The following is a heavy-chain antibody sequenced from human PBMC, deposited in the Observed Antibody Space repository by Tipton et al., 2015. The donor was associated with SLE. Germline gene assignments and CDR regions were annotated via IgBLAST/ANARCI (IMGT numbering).Heavy chain of an antibody. CDR2: IYTSGST. CDR1: GGSISSYY. CDR3: ARHVWKSSGWEYFDY. Sequence: TLSLTCTVSGGSISSYYWSWIRQPAGKGLEWIGRIYTSGSTYYNPSLKSRVTISVDTSKNQFSLKLSSVTAADTAVYYCARHVWKSSGWEYFDYWGQGTLVTVSS. D-gene: IGHD6-19*01. V-gene: IGHV4-4*07. J-gene: IGHJ4*02.